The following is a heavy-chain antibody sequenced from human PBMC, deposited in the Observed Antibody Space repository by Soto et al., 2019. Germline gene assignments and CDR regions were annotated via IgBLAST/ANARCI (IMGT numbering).Heavy chain of an antibody. V-gene: IGHV1-8*01. D-gene: IGHD6-25*01. CDR1: GFTFITYD. Sequence: QVQLLQSGAEVKKPGASVKVSCKASGFTFITYDFSWVRQAAGQGLEWMGWMNPNNGNAGFAQKFRGRINMTRNTSISTAYLELSSLRSDDSAVYFCARRKERSGPYYLDLWGQGTQVTFSS. CDR3: ARRKERSGPYYLDL. CDR2: MNPNNGNA. J-gene: IGHJ4*02.